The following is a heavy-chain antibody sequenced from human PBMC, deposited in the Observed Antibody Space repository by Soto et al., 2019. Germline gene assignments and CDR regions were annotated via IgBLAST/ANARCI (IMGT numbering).Heavy chain of an antibody. CDR3: ARRLLRYYYYGMDV. Sequence: QVQLQQWGAGLLKPSETLSLTCAVSGGSFSGYYWSWIRQPPGKGLEWIGEINHSGSTNYNPSLKSRVTISVDTSKNQFSLKLSSVTAADTAGYYCARRLLRYYYYGMDVWGQGTTVTVSS. V-gene: IGHV4-34*01. CDR2: INHSGST. D-gene: IGHD6-19*01. J-gene: IGHJ6*02. CDR1: GGSFSGYY.